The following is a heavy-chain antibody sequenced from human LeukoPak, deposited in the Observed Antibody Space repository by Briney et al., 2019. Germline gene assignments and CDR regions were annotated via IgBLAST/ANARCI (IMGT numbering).Heavy chain of an antibody. CDR1: GFTFSSYW. V-gene: IGHV3-7*03. CDR2: IKQDGSEK. J-gene: IGHJ4*02. D-gene: IGHD4-23*01. CDR3: AKSTTLGDFDY. Sequence: GGSLRLSCAASGFTFSSYWMSWVRQAPGKGLEWVANIKQDGSEKYYVDSVKGRFTISRDNAKNSLYLQMNSLRAEDTAVYYCAKSTTLGDFDYWGQGTLVTVSS.